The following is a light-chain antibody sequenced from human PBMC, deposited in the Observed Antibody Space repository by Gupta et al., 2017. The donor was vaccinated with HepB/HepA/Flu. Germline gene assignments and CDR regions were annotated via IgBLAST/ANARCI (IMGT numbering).Light chain of an antibody. CDR2: GAS. CDR3: QQYGSSPMYT. V-gene: IGKV3-20*01. J-gene: IGKJ2*01. Sequence: EIVLTQSPGTLSLSPGEGTTLSCRASQSVRNNYLAWYQQKPGQAPRLLIYGASSRATGIPDRSSGSGSGTDFTLTISRLEPEDFAVYYCQQYGSSPMYTFGQGTKLEIK. CDR1: QSVRNNY.